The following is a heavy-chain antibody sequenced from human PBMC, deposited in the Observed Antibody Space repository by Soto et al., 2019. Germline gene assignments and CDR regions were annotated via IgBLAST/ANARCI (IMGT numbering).Heavy chain of an antibody. Sequence: SETLSLTCTVSGGSISSYYWSWIRQPPGKGLEWIGYIYYSGSTNYNPSLKSRVTISVDTSKNQFSLKLSSVTAADTAVYYCARDRTYYYGSGSYYNPSFDIWGQGTMVTVSS. V-gene: IGHV4-59*12. CDR1: GGSISSYY. CDR3: ARDRTYYYGSGSYYNPSFDI. J-gene: IGHJ3*02. CDR2: IYYSGST. D-gene: IGHD3-10*01.